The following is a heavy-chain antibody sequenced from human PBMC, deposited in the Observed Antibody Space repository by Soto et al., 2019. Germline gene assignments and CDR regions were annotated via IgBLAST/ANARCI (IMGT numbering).Heavy chain of an antibody. J-gene: IGHJ4*02. CDR3: ARAYSSSWYKNFLEG. D-gene: IGHD6-13*01. CDR2: ISYSGST. V-gene: IGHV4-59*01. Sequence: PETLSLTCTVSGGSISSYYWSWIRQPPGKGLEWIGYISYSGSTNYNPSLKSRVTISVDTSKNQFSLKLSSVTAADTAVYYCARAYSSSWYKNFLEGWGQGTLVTVSS. CDR1: GGSISSYY.